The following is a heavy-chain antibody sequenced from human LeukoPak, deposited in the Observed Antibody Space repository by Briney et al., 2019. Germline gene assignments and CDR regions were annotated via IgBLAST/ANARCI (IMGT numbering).Heavy chain of an antibody. Sequence: SETLSLTCTVSGGSISSYYWSWIRQPPGKGLGWIGYIYYSGSTNYNPSLKSRVTISVDTSKNQFSLKLSSVTAADTAVYYCARGKVADFWSGYPYYYYYMDVWGKGTTVTVSS. J-gene: IGHJ6*03. CDR2: IYYSGST. CDR3: ARGKVADFWSGYPYYYYYMDV. V-gene: IGHV4-59*01. CDR1: GGSISSYY. D-gene: IGHD3-3*01.